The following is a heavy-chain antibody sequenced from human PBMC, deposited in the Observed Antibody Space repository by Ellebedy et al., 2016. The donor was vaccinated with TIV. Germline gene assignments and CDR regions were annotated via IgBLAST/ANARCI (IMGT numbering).Heavy chain of an antibody. J-gene: IGHJ6*02. CDR3: ARDTDYYDSSGPYYYGMDV. CDR1: GDSVSSNSAA. D-gene: IGHD3-22*01. Sequence: SQTLSLTCAISGDSVSSNSAAWNWIRQSPSRGLEWLGRTYYRSKWYNDYAVSVKSRITINPDTSKNQFSLQLNSVTPEDTAVYYCARDTDYYDSSGPYYYGMDVWGQGITVTVSS. CDR2: TYYRSKWYN. V-gene: IGHV6-1*01.